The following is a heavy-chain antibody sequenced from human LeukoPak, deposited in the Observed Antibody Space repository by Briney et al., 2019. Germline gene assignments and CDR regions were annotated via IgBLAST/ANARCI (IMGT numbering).Heavy chain of an antibody. V-gene: IGHV3-30*04. D-gene: IGHD3-9*01. J-gene: IGHJ4*02. CDR3: ARAHFDRLLDY. CDR1: GGTFSSYA. Sequence: SCKASGGTFSSYAMHWVRQAPGKGLEWVAVISYDGSNKYYADSVKGRFTISRDNSKNTLYLQMNSLRAEDTAVYYCARAHFDRLLDYWGQGTLVTVSS. CDR2: ISYDGSNK.